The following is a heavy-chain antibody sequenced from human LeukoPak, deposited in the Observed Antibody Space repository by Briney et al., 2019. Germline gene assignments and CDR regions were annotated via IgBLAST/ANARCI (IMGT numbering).Heavy chain of an antibody. CDR1: GGSISSYY. J-gene: IGHJ6*03. V-gene: IGHV4-4*07. D-gene: IGHD3-3*01. CDR3: AKLVPWSGDYYYYYMDV. Sequence: SETLSLTCTVSGGSISSYYWSWIRQPAGKGLEWIGRIYASGSTNYNPSLKSRVTMSVDTSKSQFSLKLISVTAADTAVYYCAKLVPWSGDYYYYYMDVWGKGTTVTVSS. CDR2: IYASGST.